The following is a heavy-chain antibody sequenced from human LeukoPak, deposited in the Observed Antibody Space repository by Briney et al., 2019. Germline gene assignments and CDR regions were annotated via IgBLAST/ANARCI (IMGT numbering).Heavy chain of an antibody. CDR3: AREGYDYVWGSYRPYYFDY. D-gene: IGHD3-16*02. CDR2: INPNSGGT. V-gene: IGHV1-2*02. CDR1: GYTFTGYY. J-gene: IGHJ4*02. Sequence: HRASVKVSCKASGYTFTGYYMHWVRQAPGQGLKWMGWINPNSGGTNYAQKFQGRVTMTTDTSTRTAYMELKSLRPDDTAVYYCAREGYDYVWGSYRPYYFDYWGQGTLVTVSS.